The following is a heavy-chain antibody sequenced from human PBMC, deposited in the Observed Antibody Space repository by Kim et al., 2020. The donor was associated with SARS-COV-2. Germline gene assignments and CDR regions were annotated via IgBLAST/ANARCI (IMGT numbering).Heavy chain of an antibody. CDR2: GST. J-gene: IGHJ4*02. D-gene: IGHD1-26*01. V-gene: IGHV3-23*01. Sequence: GSTYYADSVKGRFTISRDNSKNTLYLQMNSLRAEDTAVYYCAKGEGTLDYWGQGTLVTVSS. CDR3: AKGEGTLDY.